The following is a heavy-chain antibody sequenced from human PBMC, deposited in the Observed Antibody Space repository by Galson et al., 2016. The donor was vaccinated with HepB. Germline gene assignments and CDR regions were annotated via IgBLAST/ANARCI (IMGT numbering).Heavy chain of an antibody. CDR2: MNTGGTP. D-gene: IGHD2-2*02. CDR3: VKNTLD. CDR1: GFTVTSSY. V-gene: IGHV3-53*01. Sequence: SLRLSCAASGFTVTSSYMSWVRQAPGKGLECVSVMNTGGTPHYRDSAKGRFTISRDNSKNMLYLQMNSLRPEDTAVYYCVKNTLDWGQGTLVTVSS. J-gene: IGHJ4*02.